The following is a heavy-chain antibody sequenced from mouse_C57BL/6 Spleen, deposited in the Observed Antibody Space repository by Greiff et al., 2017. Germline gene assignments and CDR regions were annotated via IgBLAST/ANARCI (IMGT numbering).Heavy chain of an antibody. D-gene: IGHD2-4*01. J-gene: IGHJ2*01. Sequence: VQLQQPGAELVRPGSSVKLSCKASGYTFTSSWMHWVKQRPIQGLEWIGNIDPSDSETHYNQKFKDKATLTVDKSSSTAYMQLSSLTSEDSAVYYCARGGYDYEAYFDYWGQGTTLTVSS. V-gene: IGHV1-52*01. CDR3: ARGGYDYEAYFDY. CDR1: GYTFTSSW. CDR2: IDPSDSET.